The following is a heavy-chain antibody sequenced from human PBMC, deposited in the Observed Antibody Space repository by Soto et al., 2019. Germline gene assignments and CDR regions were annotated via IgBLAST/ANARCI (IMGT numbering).Heavy chain of an antibody. V-gene: IGHV1-69*13. CDR2: IIPIFGTA. J-gene: IGHJ4*02. Sequence: GASVKVSCKASGGTFSSYAISWVRQAPGQGLEWMGGIIPIFGTANYAQKFQGRVTITADESTSTAYMELRSLRSDDTAVYYCATITIFGVVIIPYWGQGTLVTVSS. D-gene: IGHD3-3*01. CDR1: GGTFSSYA. CDR3: ATITIFGVVIIPY.